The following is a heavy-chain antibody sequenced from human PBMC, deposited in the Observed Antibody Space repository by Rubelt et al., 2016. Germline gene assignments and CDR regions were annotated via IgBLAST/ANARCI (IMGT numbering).Heavy chain of an antibody. J-gene: IGHJ3*01. V-gene: IGHV1-3*01. CDR3: ARDRRTWGAFDL. D-gene: IGHD3-16*01. Sequence: MHWVRQAPGQRLEWMGWINAGNGNTKYSQKFQGRVTITRDTSASTAYMELSSLRSEDTAVYYCARDRRTWGAFDLWGQGTMVTVSS. CDR2: INAGNGNT.